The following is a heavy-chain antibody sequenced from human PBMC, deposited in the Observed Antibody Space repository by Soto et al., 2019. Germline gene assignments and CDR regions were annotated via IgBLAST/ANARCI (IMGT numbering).Heavy chain of an antibody. D-gene: IGHD1-1*01. CDR3: VRDLDHFDY. Sequence: EVQLVESGGGLVQPGGSLRLSCAASGFTFSSYWMHWVRQVPGKGLMWVSRIQSDGSITTYADSVKGRFTTSRDNAKNTLFLQMSSLRSEDTAVYYCVRDLDHFDYWGQGILVTVSS. CDR2: IQSDGSIT. CDR1: GFTFSSYW. V-gene: IGHV3-74*03. J-gene: IGHJ4*02.